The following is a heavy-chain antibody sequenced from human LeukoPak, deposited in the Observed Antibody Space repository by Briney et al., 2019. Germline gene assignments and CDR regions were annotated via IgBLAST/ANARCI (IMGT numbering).Heavy chain of an antibody. CDR2: IRDDESNK. J-gene: IGHJ4*02. Sequence: GGSLRLSCVTSGFTFSSYGMHWVRQAPGKGLEWVAFIRDDESNKYYTESVKGRFTISRDNPKNTLYLQMNSLRAEDTAVYYCAKGDKPGYWGQGTLITVSS. V-gene: IGHV3-30*02. D-gene: IGHD1-14*01. CDR3: AKGDKPGY. CDR1: GFTFSSYG.